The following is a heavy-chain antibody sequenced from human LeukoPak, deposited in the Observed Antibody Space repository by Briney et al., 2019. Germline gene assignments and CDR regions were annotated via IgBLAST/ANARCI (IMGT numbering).Heavy chain of an antibody. J-gene: IGHJ4*02. CDR2: IKQDGSEK. D-gene: IGHD3-16*01. CDR3: ASDGGPFDY. CDR1: GFTFTSYW. Sequence: GGSLRLSCTASGFTFTSYWMSWVRQAPGKGLEWVANIKQDGSEKYYVDSVKGRFTISRDDAKNSLYLQMNSLRVEDTAVYYCASDGGPFDYRGQGTLVTVSS. V-gene: IGHV3-7*01.